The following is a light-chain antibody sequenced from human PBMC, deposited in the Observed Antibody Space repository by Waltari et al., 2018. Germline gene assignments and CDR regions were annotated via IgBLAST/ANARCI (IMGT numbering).Light chain of an antibody. V-gene: IGKV3-20*01. CDR1: QSVSRA. CDR3: QHYVRLPAT. CDR2: GAS. Sequence: EIVLTQSPGTLSLSLGERATLSCRASQSVSRALAWYQQKPGQAPRLLIYGASTRATGSPDRFSGSESGTDFSLTISRLEPDDFAVYYCQHYVRLPATFGQGTTVEI. J-gene: IGKJ1*01.